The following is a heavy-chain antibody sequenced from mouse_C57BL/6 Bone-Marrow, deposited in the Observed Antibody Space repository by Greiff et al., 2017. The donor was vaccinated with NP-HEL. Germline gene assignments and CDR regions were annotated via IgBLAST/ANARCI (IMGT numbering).Heavy chain of an antibody. CDR2: ISAGGGHT. J-gene: IGHJ2*01. CDR1: GFTFSSYT. CDR3: ARRQLLYYFDY. Sequence: EVKVVESGGGLVKPGGSLKLSCAASGFTFSSYTMSWVRQTPEQRLEWVATISAGGGHTYYPDNLKGRFTISRDNAKNTLYLQMSSLGSEDTALYYCARRQLLYYFDYWGQGTTLTVSA. V-gene: IGHV5-9*01. D-gene: IGHD4-1*02.